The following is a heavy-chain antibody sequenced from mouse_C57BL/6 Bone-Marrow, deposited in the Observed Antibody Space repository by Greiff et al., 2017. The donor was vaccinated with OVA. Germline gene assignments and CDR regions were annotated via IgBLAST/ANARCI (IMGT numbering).Heavy chain of an antibody. CDR3: ARALKDWDVDV. V-gene: IGHV5-4*03. CDR1: GFTFSSYA. Sequence: EVKLMESGGGLVKPGGSLKLSCAASGFTFSSYAMSWVRQTPEKRLEWVATISDGGSYTYYPDNVKGRFTISRDNAKNNLYLQMSHLKSEDTAMYDGARALKDWDVDVWGTGTTVTVAS. CDR2: ISDGGSYT. J-gene: IGHJ1*03.